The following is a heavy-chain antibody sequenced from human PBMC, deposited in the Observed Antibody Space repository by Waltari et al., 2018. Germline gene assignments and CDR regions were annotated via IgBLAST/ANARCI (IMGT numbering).Heavy chain of an antibody. Sequence: QVQLVQSGAEVKKPGSSVKVSCKASGGTFSSYAISWVRQAPGQGLEWMGGIIPILGIANYAQKFQGRVTITADKSTSTAYMELSSLGSEDTAVYYCARYTAMVTGVMGFDYWGQGTLVTVSS. J-gene: IGHJ4*02. CDR3: ARYTAMVTGVMGFDY. V-gene: IGHV1-69*10. CDR1: GGTFSSYA. CDR2: IIPILGIA. D-gene: IGHD5-18*01.